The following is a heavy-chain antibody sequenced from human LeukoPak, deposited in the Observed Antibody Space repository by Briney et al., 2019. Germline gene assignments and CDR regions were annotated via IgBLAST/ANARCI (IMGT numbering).Heavy chain of an antibody. Sequence: RLSCAASRFTFSRYGMQWVRQAPGKGLEWVADIWYDGSNKYYAESVKGRFNISRDNYKNRLYVQMKRVRGEDRAVYYCAKVLSLGAIDYWGQGTLVTVSS. J-gene: IGHJ4*02. D-gene: IGHD4/OR15-4a*01. CDR2: IWYDGSNK. V-gene: IGHV3-33*06. CDR1: RFTFSRYG. CDR3: AKVLSLGAIDY.